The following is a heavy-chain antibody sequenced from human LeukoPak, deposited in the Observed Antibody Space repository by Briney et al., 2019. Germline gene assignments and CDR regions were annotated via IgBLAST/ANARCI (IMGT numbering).Heavy chain of an antibody. J-gene: IGHJ3*02. CDR3: ARGQQLGAFDI. Sequence: SETLSLTCTVSGYSISSGYYWGWIRQPPGKGLEWIGRIYTSGSTNYNPSLKSRVTMSVDTSKNQFSLKLSSVTAADTAVYYCARGQQLGAFDIWGQGTMVTVSS. CDR2: IYTSGST. CDR1: GYSISSGYY. V-gene: IGHV4-38-2*02. D-gene: IGHD6-13*01.